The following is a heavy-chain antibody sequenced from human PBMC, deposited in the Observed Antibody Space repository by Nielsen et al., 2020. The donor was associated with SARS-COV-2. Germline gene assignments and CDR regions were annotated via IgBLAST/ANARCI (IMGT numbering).Heavy chain of an antibody. Sequence: SETLSLTCTVSGGSISNTAYYWAWIRQPPGKGLEWLVSMYDIGSTFYNPSLTSRVTMSVDTSKNQFSLKVTSVTAADTAVYYCARDRRDLVPDYYLDQSFYGLDVWGQGTTVTVSS. CDR1: GGSISNTAYY. D-gene: IGHD3-9*01. V-gene: IGHV4-39*07. CDR3: ARDRRDLVPDYYLDQSFYGLDV. CDR2: MYDIGST. J-gene: IGHJ6*02.